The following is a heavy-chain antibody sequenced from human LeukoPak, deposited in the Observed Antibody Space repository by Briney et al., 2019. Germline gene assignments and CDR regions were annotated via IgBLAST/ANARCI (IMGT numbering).Heavy chain of an antibody. D-gene: IGHD3-9*01. CDR2: ISGYNGNT. CDR1: GYTFTNYG. CDR3: ARWVYYDILTGYSESPNFDY. Sequence: ASVKVSCKASGYTFTNYGISWVRQAPGQGLEWMGWISGYNGNTNYAQKVQGRVTMTTDTSTSTAYMELRSLRSDDTAVYYCARWVYYDILTGYSESPNFDYWGQGTLVTVSS. J-gene: IGHJ4*02. V-gene: IGHV1-18*01.